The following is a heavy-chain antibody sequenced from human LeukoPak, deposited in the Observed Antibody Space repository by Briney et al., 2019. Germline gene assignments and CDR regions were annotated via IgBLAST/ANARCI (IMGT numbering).Heavy chain of an antibody. CDR1: GFSLSGYW. CDR2: NNGDGSTT. CDR3: ARDPRNVGLAP. J-gene: IGHJ5*02. Sequence: GGSLRLSCVASGFSLSGYWMYWLPRAPGKGLMYISRNNGDGSTTNYADVVKGRFTMSRDNVKNTLYLQMNSLRVEDTAVYYCARDPRNVGLAPWGQGTLVTVSS. V-gene: IGHV3-74*01. D-gene: IGHD2-15*01.